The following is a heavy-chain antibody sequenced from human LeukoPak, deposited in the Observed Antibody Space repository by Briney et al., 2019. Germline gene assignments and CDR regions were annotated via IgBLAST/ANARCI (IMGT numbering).Heavy chain of an antibody. D-gene: IGHD3-10*01. CDR1: GFTFGGYW. Sequence: PGGSLRLSCVASGFTFGGYWMHWVRQAPGKGLVWVSRIYSDGITTTYADSVKGRFTISRDNAKNTLYLQMNSLRAEDTAVYYCARDFFRSGTHSNDYWGRGTLVTVSS. J-gene: IGHJ4*02. CDR2: IYSDGITT. CDR3: ARDFFRSGTHSNDY. V-gene: IGHV3-74*01.